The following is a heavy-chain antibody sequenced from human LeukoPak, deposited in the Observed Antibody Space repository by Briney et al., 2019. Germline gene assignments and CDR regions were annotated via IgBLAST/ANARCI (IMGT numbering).Heavy chain of an antibody. Sequence: SETLSLTCAVYGVSFSGYYWSWVRQPRGKGLEWIGEINHSGSTNYNPSLKSRVTISVDTSKNQFSLKLSSVTAADTAVYYCARGGVGATNWLDYWGQGTLVTVSS. CDR1: GVSFSGYY. D-gene: IGHD1-26*01. V-gene: IGHV4-34*01. CDR2: INHSGST. J-gene: IGHJ5*01. CDR3: ARGGVGATNWLDY.